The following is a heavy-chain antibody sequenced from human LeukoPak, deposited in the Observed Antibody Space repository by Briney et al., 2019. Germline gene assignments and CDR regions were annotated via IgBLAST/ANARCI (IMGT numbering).Heavy chain of an antibody. V-gene: IGHV4-59*01. Sequence: PSETLSLTCTVSGGSISSYYWSWIRQPPGKGLEWIGYIYYSGSTNYNPSLKSRVTISVDTSKNQFSLKLSSVTAADTAVYYCARGQYYFDPWGQGTLVTVSS. D-gene: IGHD2/OR15-2a*01. CDR2: IYYSGST. CDR1: GGSISSYY. CDR3: ARGQYYFDP. J-gene: IGHJ5*02.